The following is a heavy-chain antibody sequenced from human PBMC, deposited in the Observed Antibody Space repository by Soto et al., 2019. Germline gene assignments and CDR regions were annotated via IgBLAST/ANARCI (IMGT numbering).Heavy chain of an antibody. Sequence: GGSLRLSCAASGFTFSSYAMHWVRQAPGKGLEWVAVISYDGSNKYYADSVKGRFTISRDNSKNTLYLQMNSLRAEDTAVYYCARDPAVGLNYYYDMDVWGQETTVTVSS. V-gene: IGHV3-30-3*01. CDR1: GFTFSSYA. CDR2: ISYDGSNK. D-gene: IGHD2-2*01. J-gene: IGHJ6*02. CDR3: ARDPAVGLNYYYDMDV.